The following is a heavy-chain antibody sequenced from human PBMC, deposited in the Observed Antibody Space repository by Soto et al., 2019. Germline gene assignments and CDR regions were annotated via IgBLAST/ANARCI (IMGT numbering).Heavy chain of an antibody. CDR2: MNPNSGNT. Sequence: GASVKVSCKASGYTFTSYDINWVRQATGQGLEWMGWMNPNSGNTGYAQKFQGRVTMTRNTSISTAYMELSSLRSEDTAVYYCARAQQGYCGGDCHFFDYWGQGALVTVSS. D-gene: IGHD2-21*02. V-gene: IGHV1-8*01. CDR3: ARAQQGYCGGDCHFFDY. J-gene: IGHJ4*02. CDR1: GYTFTSYD.